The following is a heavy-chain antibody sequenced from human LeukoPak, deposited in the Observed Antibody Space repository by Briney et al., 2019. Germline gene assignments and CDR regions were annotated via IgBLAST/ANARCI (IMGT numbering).Heavy chain of an antibody. V-gene: IGHV1-8*03. CDR3: ARVGCSPISCHTWFVP. CDR1: GYTFTSYD. Sequence: ASVKVSCKASGYTFTSYDMHWVRQATGQGLEWMGWMNPANGNTVYARKFQGRVTITGDISISTAYMELSSLRSEDTAVYYCARVGCSPISCHTWFVPWGQGTLVTVSS. CDR2: MNPANGNT. D-gene: IGHD2-2*01. J-gene: IGHJ5*02.